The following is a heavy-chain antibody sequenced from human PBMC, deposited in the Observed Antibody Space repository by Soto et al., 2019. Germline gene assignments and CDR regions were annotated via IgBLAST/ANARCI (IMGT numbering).Heavy chain of an antibody. CDR2: INPRFGDT. CDR3: ARNMDYYYGPGSGNGHGF. J-gene: IGHJ6*02. D-gene: IGHD3-10*01. V-gene: IGHV1-2*02. CDR1: GYTFTAYY. Sequence: QVQLVQSGAELKEPGDSVRVSCEASGYTFTAYYIHWVRQAPGQGLEWMGWINPRFGDTSYAQDFQGRVSMTRDTSISTVYMELSRLTSDDTAIYYCARNMDYYYGPGSGNGHGFWGQGTTVTVCS.